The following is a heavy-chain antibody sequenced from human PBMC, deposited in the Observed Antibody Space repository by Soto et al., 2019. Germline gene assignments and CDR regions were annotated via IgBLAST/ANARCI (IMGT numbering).Heavy chain of an antibody. J-gene: IGHJ4*02. CDR3: AKDPRGLYDILTGYPDY. D-gene: IGHD3-9*01. CDR1: GFTFSSYG. CDR2: ISYDGSNK. V-gene: IGHV3-30*18. Sequence: GGSLRLSCAASGFTFSSYGMHWVRQAPGKGLEWVAVISYDGSNKYYADSVKGRFTISRDNSKNTLYLQMNSLRAEDTAVYYCAKDPRGLYDILTGYPDYWGQGTLVTVSS.